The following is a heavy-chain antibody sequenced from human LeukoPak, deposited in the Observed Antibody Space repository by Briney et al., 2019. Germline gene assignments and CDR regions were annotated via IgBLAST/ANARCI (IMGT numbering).Heavy chain of an antibody. CDR3: ARGEAARHFGDYYYYMDV. CDR1: GYTFTSYY. Sequence: GASVKVSCKASGYTFTSYYMHWVRQAPGQGLEWMGIINPSGGSTSYAQKFQGRVTMTRDMSTSTVYMELSSLRSEDTAVYYCARGEAARHFGDYYYYMDVWGKGTTVTVSS. V-gene: IGHV1-46*01. D-gene: IGHD6-6*01. CDR2: INPSGGST. J-gene: IGHJ6*03.